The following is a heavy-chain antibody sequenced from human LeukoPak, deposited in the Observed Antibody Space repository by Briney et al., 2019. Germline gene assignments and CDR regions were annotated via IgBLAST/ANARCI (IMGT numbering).Heavy chain of an antibody. J-gene: IGHJ4*02. Sequence: SETLSLTCTVSGGSISSGGYYWSWIRQHPGKGLEWIGYIYYSGSTYYNPSLKSRVTISVDTSKNQFSLKLSSVTAADTAVYYCARGHITMVRGWNYYFDYWGQGTLVTVSS. D-gene: IGHD3-10*01. V-gene: IGHV4-31*03. CDR3: ARGHITMVRGWNYYFDY. CDR2: IYYSGST. CDR1: GGSISSGGYY.